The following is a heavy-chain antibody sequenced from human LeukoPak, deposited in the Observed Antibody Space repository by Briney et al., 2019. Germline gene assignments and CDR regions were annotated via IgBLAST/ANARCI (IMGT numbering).Heavy chain of an antibody. J-gene: IGHJ4*02. CDR2: ISYDGSNK. CDR1: GFTFSSYA. CDR3: ARDEYSYGYGYFDY. Sequence: SGGSLRLSCAASGFTFSSYAMHWVRQAPGKGLEWVAVISYDGSNKCYADSVKGRFTISRDNSKNTLYLQMNSLRAEDTAVYYCARDEYSYGYGYFDYWGQGTLVTVSS. D-gene: IGHD5-18*01. V-gene: IGHV3-30-3*01.